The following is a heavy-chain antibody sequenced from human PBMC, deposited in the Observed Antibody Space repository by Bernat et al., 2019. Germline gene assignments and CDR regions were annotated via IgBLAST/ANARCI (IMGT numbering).Heavy chain of an antibody. CDR1: GFTFSSYW. CDR3: ARDPGAYYYYMDV. J-gene: IGHJ6*03. CDR2: NNSDESST. V-gene: IGHV3-74*01. D-gene: IGHD4/OR15-4a*01. Sequence: EVQLVESGGGLVQPGGSLRLSCAASGFTFSSYWMHWVRQAPGKGLVWVPRNNSDESSTSYANSWQGGFTISRENDKKTLNLQMNSLRAENTAVDYCARDPGAYYYYMDVWGKGTTVTVSS.